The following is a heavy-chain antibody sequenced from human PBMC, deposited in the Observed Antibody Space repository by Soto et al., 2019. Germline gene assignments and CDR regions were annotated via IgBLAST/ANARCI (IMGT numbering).Heavy chain of an antibody. V-gene: IGHV3-49*03. Sequence: GGSLRLSCTASGFTFGDYAMSWFRQAPGKGLEWVGFIRSKAYGGTTEYAASVKGRFTISRDDSKSIAYLQMNSLKTEDTAVYYCTSTTGYSSSWYIDFFDYWGQGTLVTLSS. D-gene: IGHD6-13*01. CDR3: TSTTGYSSSWYIDFFDY. CDR2: IRSKAYGGTT. CDR1: GFTFGDYA. J-gene: IGHJ4*02.